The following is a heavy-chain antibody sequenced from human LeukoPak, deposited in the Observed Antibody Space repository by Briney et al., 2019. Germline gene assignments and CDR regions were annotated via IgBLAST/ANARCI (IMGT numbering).Heavy chain of an antibody. D-gene: IGHD1-26*01. CDR3: ARDYAIERGSYYDWFDP. CDR1: GYSFTSYG. Sequence: GESLKISCKGFGYSFTSYGISWVRQAPGQGLEWMGWISAYNGNTNYAQKLQGRVTMTTDTSTSTAYMELRSLRSDDTAVYYCARDYAIERGSYYDWFDPWGQGTLVTVSS. J-gene: IGHJ5*02. V-gene: IGHV1-18*01. CDR2: ISAYNGNT.